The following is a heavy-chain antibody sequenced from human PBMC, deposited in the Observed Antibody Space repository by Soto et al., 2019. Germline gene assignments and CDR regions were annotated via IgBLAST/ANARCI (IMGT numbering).Heavy chain of an antibody. CDR2: IIPIFGTA. Sequence: GASVKVSCKASGGTFSSYAISWVRQAPGQGLEWMGGIIPIFGTANYAQKFQGRVTITADESTSTAYMELSSLRSEDTAVYYCASPDKAVKKAYYYYYGMDVWGQGTTVTVSS. CDR1: GGTFSSYA. V-gene: IGHV1-69*13. D-gene: IGHD6-19*01. J-gene: IGHJ6*02. CDR3: ASPDKAVKKAYYYYYGMDV.